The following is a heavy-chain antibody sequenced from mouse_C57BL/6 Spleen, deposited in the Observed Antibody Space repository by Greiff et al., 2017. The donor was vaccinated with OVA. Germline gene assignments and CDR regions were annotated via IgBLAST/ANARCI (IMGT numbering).Heavy chain of an antibody. D-gene: IGHD1-1*01. Sequence: VQLQQSGPELVKPGASVKISCKASGYTFTDYYMNWVKQSHGKSLEWIGDINPNNGGTSYNQKFKGKATLTVDKSSSTAYMELRSLTSEDSAVYYCASTTVVAPMDYWGQGTSGTVSS. J-gene: IGHJ4*01. CDR3: ASTTVVAPMDY. V-gene: IGHV1-26*01. CDR2: INPNNGGT. CDR1: GYTFTDYY.